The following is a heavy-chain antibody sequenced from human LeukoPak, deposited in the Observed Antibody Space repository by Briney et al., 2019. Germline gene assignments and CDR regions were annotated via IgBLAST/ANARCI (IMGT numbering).Heavy chain of an antibody. V-gene: IGHV3-48*01. CDR1: GFTFSSYS. Sequence: GGSLRLSCAASGFTFSSYSMNWVRQAPGKGLEWVSYISSSSSTIDYADSVKGRFTISRDNAKNSLYLQMNSLRAEDTAVYYCAREGTLLNDYWGQGTLVTVSS. CDR3: AREGTLLNDY. D-gene: IGHD1-1*01. CDR2: ISSSSSTI. J-gene: IGHJ4*02.